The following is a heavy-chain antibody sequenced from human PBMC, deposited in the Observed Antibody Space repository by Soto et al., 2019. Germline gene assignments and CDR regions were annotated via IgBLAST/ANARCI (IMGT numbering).Heavy chain of an antibody. CDR1: GFRFEQYV. Sequence: VQVVASGGGLVQPGRSLRLSCAVSGFRFEQYVMHWVRQAPGKGLECVSTVSPTGDTVAYADSVEGRFTVSSDNAKNSLYLQMNSLKGDDTAFCYCLKGAPNASIDDWGQGTLVTVSS. CDR2: VSPTGDTV. J-gene: IGHJ4*02. D-gene: IGHD3-16*01. CDR3: LKGAPNASIDD. V-gene: IGHV3-9*01.